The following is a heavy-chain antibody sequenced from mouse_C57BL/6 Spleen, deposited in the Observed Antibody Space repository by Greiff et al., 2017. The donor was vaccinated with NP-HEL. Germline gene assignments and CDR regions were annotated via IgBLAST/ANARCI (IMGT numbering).Heavy chain of an antibody. CDR2: ISAGGSYT. Sequence: EVQLVESGGGLVKPGGSLKLSCAASGFTFSSYAMSWVRQTPGQRLEWVATISAGGSYTYYPDNVKGRFTISRDNAKNNLYLQMNHLTSEDNAMYFCARAYGSSMFDYWGQGTTLTVSS. CDR3: ARAYGSSMFDY. CDR1: GFTFSSYA. V-gene: IGHV5-4*01. D-gene: IGHD1-1*01. J-gene: IGHJ2*01.